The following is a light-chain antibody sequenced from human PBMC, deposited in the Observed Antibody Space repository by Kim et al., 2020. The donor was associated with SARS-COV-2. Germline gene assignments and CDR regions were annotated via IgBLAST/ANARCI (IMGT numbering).Light chain of an antibody. CDR1: HSVSSN. V-gene: IGKV3-15*01. Sequence: EIVMTQSPATLSVSPGERATLSCRASHSVSSNLAWYQQKPGQAPRLLIYGASTRATGIPARFSGSGSGTEFTLTISSLQSEGFAVYYCQQYNNWLRTFGQGTQVDI. J-gene: IGKJ1*01. CDR3: QQYNNWLRT. CDR2: GAS.